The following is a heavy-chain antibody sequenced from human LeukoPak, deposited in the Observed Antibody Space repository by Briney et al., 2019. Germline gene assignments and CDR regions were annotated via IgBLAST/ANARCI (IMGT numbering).Heavy chain of an antibody. D-gene: IGHD2-2*01. V-gene: IGHV4-30-4*08. CDR3: ARGTSIPAALLTFDY. Sequence: PSQTLSLTCTVSGGSNSSGDYYWRWIRQPPGKGLEWIGYIYYSGSTYYNPSLKSRVTISVDTSKNQFSLKLSSVTAADTAVYYCARGTSIPAALLTFDYWGQGTLVTVSS. CDR1: GGSNSSGDYY. J-gene: IGHJ4*02. CDR2: IYYSGST.